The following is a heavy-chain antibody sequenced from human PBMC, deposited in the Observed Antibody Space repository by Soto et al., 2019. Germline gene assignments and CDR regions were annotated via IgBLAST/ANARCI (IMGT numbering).Heavy chain of an antibody. J-gene: IGHJ4*02. CDR3: AKVGCGSECYYRTDY. V-gene: IGHV3-74*01. Sequence: PGGSLRLSCVASGFPFSPFWMSWVRQAPGKGLVWVSGINSGGATTPYAASVKGRFTISRDESKNTLYLQMNSLRAEDAGVYYCAKVGCGSECYYRTDYWGQGTQVTVSS. CDR2: INSGGATT. CDR1: GFPFSPFW. D-gene: IGHD2-21*01.